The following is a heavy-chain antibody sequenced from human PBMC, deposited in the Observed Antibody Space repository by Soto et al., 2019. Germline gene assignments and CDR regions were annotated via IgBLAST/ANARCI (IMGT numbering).Heavy chain of an antibody. V-gene: IGHV4-30-4*01. CDR3: ARGFWFPVGATPGWFDP. D-gene: IGHD2-15*01. CDR1: GDSITSGDYY. CDR2: IYYNGRT. J-gene: IGHJ5*02. Sequence: LYLTCSVSGDSITSGDYYWNWVRQAPGKGLEWIGFIYYNGRTYYTPSLYNRISMSLDTSKNQVYLNLSSVTAADTAVYYCARGFWFPVGATPGWFDPWGQGIVVTVSS.